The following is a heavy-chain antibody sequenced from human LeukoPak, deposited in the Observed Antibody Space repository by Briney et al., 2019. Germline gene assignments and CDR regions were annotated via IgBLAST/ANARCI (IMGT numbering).Heavy chain of an antibody. D-gene: IGHD3-22*01. CDR1: GFTVSTNY. J-gene: IGHJ4*02. Sequence: GGSLRLSCAASGFTVSTNYMSWVRQARGKGLEWVSVIYSGGSTYYADSVKGRFTISRDNSKNTLYLHMDSLRAEDTAVYYCARSRDNVDYYDSSGYFDYWGQGTLVTVSS. CDR2: IYSGGST. V-gene: IGHV3-66*02. CDR3: ARSRDNVDYYDSSGYFDY.